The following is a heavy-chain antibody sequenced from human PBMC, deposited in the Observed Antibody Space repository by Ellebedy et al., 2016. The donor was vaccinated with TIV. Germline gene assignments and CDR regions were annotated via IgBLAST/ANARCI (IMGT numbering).Heavy chain of an antibody. Sequence: GESLKISCVASGFIVSNYGIHWVRQAPGRGLEWVAVVWFDGTTKYYGESVKGRFTLSRDNSKNTLYLQMNSLRAEDTAVYYCARAFIPYTYYYYGMDVWGQGTTVTVSS. D-gene: IGHD2-21*01. CDR2: VWFDGTTK. J-gene: IGHJ6*02. CDR3: ARAFIPYTYYYYGMDV. V-gene: IGHV3-33*08. CDR1: GFIVSNYG.